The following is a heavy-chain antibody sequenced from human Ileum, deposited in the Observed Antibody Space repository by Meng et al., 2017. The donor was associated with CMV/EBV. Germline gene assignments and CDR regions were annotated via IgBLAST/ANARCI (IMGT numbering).Heavy chain of an antibody. V-gene: IGHV4-4*07. CDR2: IYHGGST. Sequence: QVQLQESGPGLGRPSAPLSPTCTVSGDSITSFYWGWIRQPAGKALEWIGRIYHGGSTNYNPPLKSRVTLSVDTSKNQFSMRLTSVTAADTAVYYCARGPGGFGDFNFDYWGQGTLVTVSS. J-gene: IGHJ4*02. CDR3: ARGPGGFGDFNFDY. D-gene: IGHD3-16*01. CDR1: GDSITSFY.